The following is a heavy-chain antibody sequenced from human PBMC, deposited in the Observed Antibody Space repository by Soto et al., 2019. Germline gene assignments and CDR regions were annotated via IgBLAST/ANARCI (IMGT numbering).Heavy chain of an antibody. J-gene: IGHJ4*02. CDR3: TTVDSSGDFDY. D-gene: IGHD6-19*01. V-gene: IGHV3-15*01. CDR1: GFTFSNAW. CDR2: IKSKADGGTT. Sequence: GGSLRLSCAASGFTFSNAWMSWVRQAPGKGLEWVGRIKSKADGGTTDYAAPVKGRFTISRDDSKNTLYLQMNSLETEDTAVYYCTTVDSSGDFDYWGQGTLVTVSS.